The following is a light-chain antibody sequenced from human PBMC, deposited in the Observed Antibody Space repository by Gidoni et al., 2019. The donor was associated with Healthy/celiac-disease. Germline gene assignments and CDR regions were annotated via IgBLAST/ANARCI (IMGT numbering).Light chain of an antibody. Sequence: SYELTQPHSVSVSPGQTASITCSGDKLGDKYACWYQQQPGQSPVLVIYQDSKRPSGIPERFSGSNSGNTATLTISGTQAMDEADYYCQAWDSAKVVFGGGTKLTVL. V-gene: IGLV3-1*01. CDR1: KLGDKY. J-gene: IGLJ2*01. CDR2: QDS. CDR3: QAWDSAKVV.